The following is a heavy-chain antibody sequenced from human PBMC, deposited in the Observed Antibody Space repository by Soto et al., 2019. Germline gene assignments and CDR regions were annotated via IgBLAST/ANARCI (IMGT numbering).Heavy chain of an antibody. J-gene: IGHJ4*02. CDR2: SSATGAGT. CDR3: AKDRRAGGNYGLYSDF. V-gene: IGHV3-23*01. CDR1: GFTFSSYG. D-gene: IGHD1-7*01. Sequence: EVQLLESGGGLVQPGGSLRLSCAASGFTFSSYGMTWVRQAPGKGLEWVSFSSATGAGTYYADSVKGRFTISRDNSQNTLYLQMTSLRADDTAVYYCAKDRRAGGNYGLYSDFWGQGALVIVSS.